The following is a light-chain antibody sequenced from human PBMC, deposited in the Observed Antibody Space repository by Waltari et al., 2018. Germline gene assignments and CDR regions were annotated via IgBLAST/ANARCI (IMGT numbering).Light chain of an antibody. J-gene: IGKJ1*01. Sequence: DIQMTQSPPTLSASVGDRVPITCRASQSINSWLAWYQQKPGKAPNLLIYKASSLESGVPSRFSGSASGTEFTLTISSLHPDDFATYYCQQYNNYPWTFGQGTKVEI. CDR3: QQYNNYPWT. V-gene: IGKV1-5*03. CDR1: QSINSW. CDR2: KAS.